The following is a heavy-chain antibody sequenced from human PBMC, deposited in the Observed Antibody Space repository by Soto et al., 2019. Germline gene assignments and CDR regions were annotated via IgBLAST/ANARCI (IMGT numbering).Heavy chain of an antibody. Sequence: GGSLRLSCAGAGFSVTDNYITWVRQAPGKGLEWVSLLYSGGRIYYKESVKGRFTISRDNAQNSLFLQMNTLRPEDSAIYYCARVAYWGPGTQVTVSS. V-gene: IGHV3-53*01. CDR2: LYSGGRI. CDR1: GFSVTDNY. CDR3: ARVAY. J-gene: IGHJ4*02.